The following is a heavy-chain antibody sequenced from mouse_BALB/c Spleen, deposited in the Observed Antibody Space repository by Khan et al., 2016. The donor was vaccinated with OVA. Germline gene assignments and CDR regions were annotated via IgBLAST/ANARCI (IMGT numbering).Heavy chain of an antibody. Sequence: EVELVESGGDLVKPGGSLKLSCAASGFTFSSYVMSWVRQTPEKRLEWVASISSGGSTYYPDSVKGRFTISRDNARNILYLQMTSLRSEDRAMYYCAREAFSYEEYYFDYWGQGTTLTVSS. CDR2: ISSGGST. V-gene: IGHV5-6-5*01. CDR1: GFTFSSYV. J-gene: IGHJ2*01. CDR3: AREAFSYEEYYFDY. D-gene: IGHD2-12*01.